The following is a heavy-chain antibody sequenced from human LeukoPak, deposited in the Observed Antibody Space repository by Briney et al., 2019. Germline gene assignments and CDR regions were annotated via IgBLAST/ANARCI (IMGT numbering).Heavy chain of an antibody. J-gene: IGHJ4*02. Sequence: PGGSLRLSCAASGFTFSSYSMNWVRQAPGKGLEWVSSISSSSSYIYYADSVKGRFTISRDNAKNSLYPQMNSLRAEDTAVYYCARQGRGSYPFDYWGQGTLVTVSS. D-gene: IGHD1-26*01. CDR3: ARQGRGSYPFDY. V-gene: IGHV3-21*04. CDR1: GFTFSSYS. CDR2: ISSSSSYI.